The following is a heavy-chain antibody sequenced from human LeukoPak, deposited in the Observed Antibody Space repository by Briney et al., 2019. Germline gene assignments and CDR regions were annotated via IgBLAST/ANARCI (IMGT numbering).Heavy chain of an antibody. V-gene: IGHV4-39*01. J-gene: IGHJ4*02. Sequence: SETLSLTCTVSGGSISSSSYYWGWIRQPPGKGLEWIGSIYYSGSTYYNPSLKSRVTISVDTSKNQYSLKLSSVTAADTAVYYCARYYYDCCGYSSSDYWCQGTLVTVSS. CDR2: IYYSGST. CDR3: ARYYYDCCGYSSSDY. D-gene: IGHD3-22*01. CDR1: GGSISSSSYY.